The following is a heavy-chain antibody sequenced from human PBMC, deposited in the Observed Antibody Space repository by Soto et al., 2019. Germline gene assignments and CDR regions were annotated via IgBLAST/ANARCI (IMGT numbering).Heavy chain of an antibody. V-gene: IGHV3-74*01. D-gene: IGHD3-16*01. J-gene: IGHJ4*02. CDR3: ARGGGGVSPAPIDY. Sequence: EVQLVESGGGLVQPGGSLRLSCAPSGFTFGSYWMHWVRQAPGKELVWVSRINSDGSSTSYADSVKGRFTISRDNAKNTRYLQMNSPSADDTAVYYCARGGGGVSPAPIDYWGQGTLVTVSS. CDR1: GFTFGSYW. CDR2: INSDGSST.